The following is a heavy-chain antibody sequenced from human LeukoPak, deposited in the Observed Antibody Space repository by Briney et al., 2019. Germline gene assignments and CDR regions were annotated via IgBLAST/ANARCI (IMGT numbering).Heavy chain of an antibody. D-gene: IGHD2-2*02. V-gene: IGHV4-39*07. J-gene: IGHJ6*03. CDR3: ARSRDCSSTSCYTDYYYYMDV. Sequence: SETLSLTCTVSGGSISSSSYYWGWIRQPPGKGLEWIGSIYYSGSTYYNPSLKSRVTMSVDTSKNQFSLKLSSVTAADTAVYYCARSRDCSSTSCYTDYYYYMDVWGKGTTVTVSS. CDR2: IYYSGST. CDR1: GGSISSSSYY.